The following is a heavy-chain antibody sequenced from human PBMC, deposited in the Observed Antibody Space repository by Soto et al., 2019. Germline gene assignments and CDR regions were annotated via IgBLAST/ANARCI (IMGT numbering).Heavy chain of an antibody. CDR1: GYTFTSYV. V-gene: IGHV1-18*01. D-gene: IGHD2-2*01. CDR2: ISAYNGNT. CDR3: ARPFYCSSTSCYWMDV. J-gene: IGHJ6*02. Sequence: ASLKVSCKSSGYTFTSYVISWVRQAPGQGLEWMGWISAYNGNTNYAQKLQGRVTMTTDTSTSTAYMELRSLRSDDTAVYYCARPFYCSSTSCYWMDVWGQGTTVTVSS.